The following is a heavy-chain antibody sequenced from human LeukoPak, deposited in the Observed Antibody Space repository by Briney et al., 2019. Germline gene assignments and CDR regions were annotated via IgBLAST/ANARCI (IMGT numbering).Heavy chain of an antibody. J-gene: IGHJ3*02. CDR2: IRSDGSTE. CDR1: GFTFSNYG. D-gene: IGHD3-10*01. V-gene: IGHV3-30*02. Sequence: GGSLRLSCAASGFTFSNYGMHWVRQAPGKGLEWVAFIRSDGSTEYYADSVKGRFTISRDNSKNTLYLQMNSLRAEDTAVYYCARDRAGNAFDIWGQGTMVTVSS. CDR3: ARDRAGNAFDI.